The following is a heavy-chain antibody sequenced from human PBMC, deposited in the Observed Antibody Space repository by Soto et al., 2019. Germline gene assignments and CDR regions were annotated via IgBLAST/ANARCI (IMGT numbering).Heavy chain of an antibody. Sequence: GGSLRLSCEASGFTFSNFAMSWVRQAPGKGLEWVSALGARGASTFYAYSVRGRFTVSRDNSKNTLYLQMKSLRVEDTAIYYCVNSHSDEDDHWGQGALVTVSS. CDR3: VNSHSDEDDH. V-gene: IGHV3-23*01. J-gene: IGHJ5*02. CDR1: GFTFSNFA. D-gene: IGHD1-26*01. CDR2: LGARGAST.